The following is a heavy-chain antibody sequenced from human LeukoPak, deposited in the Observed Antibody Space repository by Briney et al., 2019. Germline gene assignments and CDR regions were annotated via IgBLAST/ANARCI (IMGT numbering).Heavy chain of an antibody. D-gene: IGHD3-16*01. V-gene: IGHV4-34*01. Sequence: SETLSLTCAVYGGSFSGCYWSWIRQPPGKGLEWIGEINHSGSTNYNPSLKSRVTISVDTSKNQFSLKLSSVTAADTAVYYCARGFTAYFDYWGQGTLVTVSS. CDR2: INHSGST. CDR3: ARGFTAYFDY. J-gene: IGHJ4*02. CDR1: GGSFSGCY.